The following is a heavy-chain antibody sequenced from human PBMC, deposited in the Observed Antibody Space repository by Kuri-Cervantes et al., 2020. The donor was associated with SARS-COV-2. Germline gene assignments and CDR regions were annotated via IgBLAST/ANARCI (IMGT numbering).Heavy chain of an antibody. J-gene: IGHJ5*02. Sequence: SETLSLTCAVSSGSISSSNWWSWVRQPPGKGLEWIGEIYHSGSTNYNPSLKSRVTISVDTSKNQFSLKLSSVTAADTAVYYCARGPHPRRYNWNYSDRSWFDPWGQGTLVTVSS. V-gene: IGHV4-4*02. CDR1: SGSISSSNW. CDR2: IYHSGST. D-gene: IGHD1-7*01. CDR3: ARGPHPRRYNWNYSDRSWFDP.